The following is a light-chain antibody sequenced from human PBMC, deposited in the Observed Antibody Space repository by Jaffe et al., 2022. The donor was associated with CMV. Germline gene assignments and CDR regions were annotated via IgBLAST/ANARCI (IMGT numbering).Light chain of an antibody. V-gene: IGLV2-11*01. Sequence: QSALTQPRSVSGSPGQSVTISCTGAGSDIGFYNYVSWYQQYPGKAPKLMIYEVTKRPSGVPDRFSAAKSGNTASLTISGLQAEDEADYYCCSYAGSYTYVFGTGTTVTVL. CDR3: CSYAGSYTYV. J-gene: IGLJ1*01. CDR1: GSDIGFYNY. CDR2: EVT.